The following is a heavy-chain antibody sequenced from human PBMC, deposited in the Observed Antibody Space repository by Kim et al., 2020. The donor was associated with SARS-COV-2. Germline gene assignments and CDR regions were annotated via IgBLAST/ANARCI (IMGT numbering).Heavy chain of an antibody. J-gene: IGHJ6*02. CDR2: ISGSGGST. V-gene: IGHV3-23*01. CDR1: GFTFSSYA. D-gene: IGHD3-10*01. CDR3: AKDCRDGSGSYDHYYYGMDV. Sequence: GGSLRLSCAASGFTFSSYAMSWVRQAPGKGLEWVSAISGSGGSTYYADSVKGRFTISRDNSKNTLYLQMNSLRAEDTAVYYCAKDCRDGSGSYDHYYYGMDVWGQGTTVTVSS.